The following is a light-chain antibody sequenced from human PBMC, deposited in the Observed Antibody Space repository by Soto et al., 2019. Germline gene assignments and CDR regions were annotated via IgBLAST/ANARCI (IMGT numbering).Light chain of an antibody. CDR2: DAS. V-gene: IGKV1-5*01. J-gene: IGKJ1*01. Sequence: DIQMTQSPSTLSASVGDRVTITCRASQSISSWLAWDQQKPGKAPKLLICDASSLESGVPSRFSGSGSGTEFTLTIRSLQPDDFATYYCQQYNSYQTFGQGTKVEIK. CDR3: QQYNSYQT. CDR1: QSISSW.